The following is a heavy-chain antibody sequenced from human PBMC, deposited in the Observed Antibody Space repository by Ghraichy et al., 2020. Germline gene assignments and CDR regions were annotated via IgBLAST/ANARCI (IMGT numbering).Heavy chain of an antibody. Sequence: PETLSLTCTVSGGSIYSGGFCWNWIRQPPGMGLEWIGSICSSGSTYYNPSVNSRVSISVGTSKNQFSLKQTSVSAADTAVYYCARSTGSDFYWGPGILVTVSP. CDR3: ARSTGSDFY. CDR2: ICSSGST. V-gene: IGHV4-39*01. D-gene: IGHD1-26*01. J-gene: IGHJ4*02. CDR1: GGSIYSGGFC.